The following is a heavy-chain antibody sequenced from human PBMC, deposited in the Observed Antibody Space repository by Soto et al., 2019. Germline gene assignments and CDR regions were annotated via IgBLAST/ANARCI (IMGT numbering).Heavy chain of an antibody. V-gene: IGHV3-13*05. J-gene: IGHJ6*03. Sequence: EAQLVESGGNLVQPGGSLRLSCAASGLTFSRFDIHWVRQATGKGLEWVSAIGPVGQPFYPDSVRGRFTTSRNSAKSSFYLQMHSLSAGDTAVYYCAAAAAIRGGYYYMAVWGKGTTVIVSS. CDR1: GLTFSRFD. CDR3: AAAAAIRGGYYYMAV. CDR2: IGPVGQP. D-gene: IGHD6-25*01.